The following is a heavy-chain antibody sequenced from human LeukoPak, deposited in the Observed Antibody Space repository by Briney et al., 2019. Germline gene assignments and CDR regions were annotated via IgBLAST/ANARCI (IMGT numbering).Heavy chain of an antibody. V-gene: IGHV3-23*01. J-gene: IGHJ4*02. Sequence: GGSLRLSCAASGFTFSSYSMNWVRQAPGRGLEWVSAISGSSGLTYYADSVKGRFTISRDNSKNTLFLQMNSLRAEDTAVYYCARRGESASYGDYRFDYWGQGTLVTVSS. CDR2: ISGSSGLT. CDR3: ARRGESASYGDYRFDY. CDR1: GFTFSSYS. D-gene: IGHD4-17*01.